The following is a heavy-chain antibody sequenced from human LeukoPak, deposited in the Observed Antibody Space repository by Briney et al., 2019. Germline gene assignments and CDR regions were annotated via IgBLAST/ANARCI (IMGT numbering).Heavy chain of an antibody. CDR3: ARHGKFSSSSPPLDY. V-gene: IGHV4-59*08. CDR2: IYYSGST. CDR1: GGSISSYY. Sequence: SETLSLTCTVSGGSISSYYWSWIRQPPGKGLEWIGYIYYSGSTNYNPSLKSRVTISVGTSKNQFSLKLSSVTAADTAVYYCARHGKFSSSSPPLDYWGQGTLVTVSS. D-gene: IGHD6-6*01. J-gene: IGHJ4*02.